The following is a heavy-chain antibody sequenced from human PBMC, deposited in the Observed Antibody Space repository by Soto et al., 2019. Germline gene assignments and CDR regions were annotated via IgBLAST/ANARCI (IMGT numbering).Heavy chain of an antibody. Sequence: QVQLVQSGAEVKKPGASVKVSCKASGYTFTSYDINWVRQATGQGLEWMGWMNPNSGNTGYAQKFQGRVTMTRNTAXETAYMELSSLRSEDTAVYYCARGLIPLGGWYWFDPWGQGTLVTVSS. D-gene: IGHD6-19*01. CDR1: GYTFTSYD. CDR3: ARGLIPLGGWYWFDP. J-gene: IGHJ5*02. CDR2: MNPNSGNT. V-gene: IGHV1-8*01.